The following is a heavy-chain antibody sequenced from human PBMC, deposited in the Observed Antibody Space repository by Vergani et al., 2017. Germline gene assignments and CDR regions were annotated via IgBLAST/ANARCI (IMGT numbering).Heavy chain of an antibody. D-gene: IGHD4-17*01. CDR1: GGTFSSYA. Sequence: QVQLVQSGAEVKKPGSSVKVSCKASGGTFSSYAISWVRQAPGKGLEWMGGIIPSFGTANYAQKFQGRVTSTADESTSTAYMELSSLRSEDTAVYYCAGGDGVYGDPRSGWEYWGQGTLVTVSS. CDR3: AGGDGVYGDPRSGWEY. J-gene: IGHJ4*02. CDR2: IIPSFGTA. V-gene: IGHV1-69*01.